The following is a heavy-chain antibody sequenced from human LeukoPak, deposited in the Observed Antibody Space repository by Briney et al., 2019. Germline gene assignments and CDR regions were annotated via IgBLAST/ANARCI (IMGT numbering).Heavy chain of an antibody. J-gene: IGHJ4*02. Sequence: SVKVSCKASGGTFSSYTISWVRQAPGQGLEWMGRIIPILGIANYAQKFQGRVTITADKSTSTAYMELSSLRSEDTAVYYCAISYYYDSSGYYLLLSDYWGQGTLVTVS. CDR2: IIPILGIA. V-gene: IGHV1-69*02. CDR3: AISYYYDSSGYYLLLSDY. CDR1: GGTFSSYT. D-gene: IGHD3-22*01.